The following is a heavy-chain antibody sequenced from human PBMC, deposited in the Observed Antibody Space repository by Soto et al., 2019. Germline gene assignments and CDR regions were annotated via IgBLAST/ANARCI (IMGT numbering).Heavy chain of an antibody. CDR2: ISAGGDTT. D-gene: IGHD2-8*02. V-gene: IGHV3-23*01. Sequence: GGSLRLSCATSGFTFDNYAMTWVRQAPGNGLEWVSSISAGGDTTYYADSVKGRFTISRDSSRTTVFLQMNTLRAEDAAIYYCVKDWTGDKCPCMDVWGRGTTVTVSS. CDR1: GFTFDNYA. J-gene: IGHJ6*02. CDR3: VKDWTGDKCPCMDV.